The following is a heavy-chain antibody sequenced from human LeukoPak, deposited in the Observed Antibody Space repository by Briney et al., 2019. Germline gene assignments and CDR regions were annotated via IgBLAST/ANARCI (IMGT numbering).Heavy chain of an antibody. CDR1: GFTFSSYA. CDR2: ISYAGSNK. J-gene: IGHJ4*02. CDR3: ARDHYDFWRSKYYFDY. V-gene: IGHV3-30-3*01. D-gene: IGHD3-3*01. Sequence: GSLRLSSAASGFTFSSYAIHCVRQAPRRGQEWVAVISYAGSNKYYADSVKGRFTISRDNSKNTLYLQMNSLRAEDTAVYYCARDHYDFWRSKYYFDYWGQGTLVTVSS.